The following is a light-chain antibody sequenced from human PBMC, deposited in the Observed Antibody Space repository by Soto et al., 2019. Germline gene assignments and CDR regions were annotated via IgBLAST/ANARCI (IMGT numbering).Light chain of an antibody. J-gene: IGKJ1*01. Sequence: EIVLIQSPATLSLSPGARATLSCRASQSVGRSLAWYQKKPGQAPRLLFYDASNRATGIPARFSASGSGTDFTLTVSSLEPEDFAVYYCRQRGGWPRTFGQGTNVESK. CDR2: DAS. V-gene: IGKV3-11*01. CDR1: QSVGRS. CDR3: RQRGGWPRT.